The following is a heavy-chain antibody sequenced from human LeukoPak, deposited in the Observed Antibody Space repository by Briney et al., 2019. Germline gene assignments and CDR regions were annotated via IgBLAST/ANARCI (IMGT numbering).Heavy chain of an antibody. D-gene: IGHD3-10*01. J-gene: IGHJ5*02. Sequence: GGSLRLSCAASGFTFTSYAMSWVRQAPGKGLEWVSAISGSGGSTYYADSVKGRFTISRDNSKNTLYLQMNSLRAEDTAVYYCARYGSGSSVNWFDPWGQGTLVTVSS. V-gene: IGHV3-23*01. CDR2: ISGSGGST. CDR3: ARYGSGSSVNWFDP. CDR1: GFTFTSYA.